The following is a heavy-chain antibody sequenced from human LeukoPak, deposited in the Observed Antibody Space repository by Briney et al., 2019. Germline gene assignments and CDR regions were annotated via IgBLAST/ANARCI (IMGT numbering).Heavy chain of an antibody. CDR1: GGSVSSGSYY. D-gene: IGHD1-26*01. J-gene: IGHJ5*02. Sequence: PSETLSLTCTVSGGSVSSGSYYWGWIRQPPGNGLEWIGYIYYSGSTNYNPSLKSRVTISVDTSKNQFSLKLSSVTAADTAVYYCARGEPSWFDPWGQGTLVTVSS. CDR3: ARGEPSWFDP. CDR2: IYYSGST. V-gene: IGHV4-61*01.